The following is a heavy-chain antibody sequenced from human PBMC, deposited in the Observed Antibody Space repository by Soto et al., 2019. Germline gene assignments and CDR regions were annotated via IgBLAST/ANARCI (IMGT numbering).Heavy chain of an antibody. CDR1: GFTFTSYA. D-gene: IGHD4-17*01. V-gene: IGHV3-23*01. Sequence: GGSLRLSCAASGFTFTSYAMTWVRQAPGKGLEWVSGISGTGGSTYYEDSVKGRFTISRDKSKNTLYLHVNSLRAEDTAVYYCARGSDYSDYDHEYWGQGTLVTVSS. CDR2: ISGTGGST. CDR3: ARGSDYSDYDHEY. J-gene: IGHJ4*02.